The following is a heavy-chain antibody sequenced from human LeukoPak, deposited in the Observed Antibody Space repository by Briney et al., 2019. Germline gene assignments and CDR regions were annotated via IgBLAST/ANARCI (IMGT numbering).Heavy chain of an antibody. Sequence: APVKVSCKASGYTFTGYYMQWVRQAPGQGLEWMGRINPNSGGTDYAQNFQGRVTMTRDTSISTVYMELSSLKSNDTAVYYCARQGSLGTWFDPWGQGTLLTVSS. CDR1: GYTFTGYY. CDR2: INPNSGGT. CDR3: ARQGSLGTWFDP. D-gene: IGHD7-27*01. J-gene: IGHJ5*02. V-gene: IGHV1-2*06.